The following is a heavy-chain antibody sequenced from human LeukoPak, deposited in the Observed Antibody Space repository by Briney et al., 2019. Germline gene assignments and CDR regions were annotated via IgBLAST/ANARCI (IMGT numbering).Heavy chain of an antibody. Sequence: ASVKVSCKASGYTFTSHFMHWVRQAPGQGLEWMGIINPRGGSTSYTQKFQGRVTMTRDTSTSTAYMELRSLRSDDTAVYYCARDASMIVLLWFGDNNWFDPWGQGTLVTVSS. D-gene: IGHD3-10*01. CDR3: ARDASMIVLLWFGDNNWFDP. CDR2: INPRGGST. V-gene: IGHV1-46*01. CDR1: GYTFTSHF. J-gene: IGHJ5*02.